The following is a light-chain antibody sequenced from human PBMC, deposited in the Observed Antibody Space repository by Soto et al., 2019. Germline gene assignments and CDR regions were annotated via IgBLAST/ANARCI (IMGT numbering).Light chain of an antibody. J-gene: IGLJ3*02. CDR1: SSDVGAYNY. CDR2: EVS. V-gene: IGLV2-14*01. Sequence: QSALTQPASVSGSPGQSITISCTGTSSDVGAYNYVSWHQQHPGQAPKLMIYEVSNRPSGVSNGFSGSKSGNTASLTISELQADDEGDYYCSSYTSGSTWVFGGGTQQTVL. CDR3: SSYTSGSTWV.